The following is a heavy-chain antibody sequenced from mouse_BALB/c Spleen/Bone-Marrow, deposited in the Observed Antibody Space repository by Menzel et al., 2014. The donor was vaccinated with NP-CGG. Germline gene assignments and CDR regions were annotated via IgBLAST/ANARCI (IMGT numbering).Heavy chain of an antibody. Sequence: QVQLKQSGAELVKPGASVKLSCKAFCYTFTSYWINLVKPRPGQGLEWIGNLYPSDSYTNYNQKFKEKATLTVDKSSSTAYMQLSSQTTEDSAVYSCTRAGKYGNYDAMDYWGQGTSVTVSS. CDR1: CYTFTSYW. CDR3: TRAGKYGNYDAMDY. V-gene: IGHV1-69*02. CDR2: LYPSDSYT. D-gene: IGHD2-1*01. J-gene: IGHJ4*01.